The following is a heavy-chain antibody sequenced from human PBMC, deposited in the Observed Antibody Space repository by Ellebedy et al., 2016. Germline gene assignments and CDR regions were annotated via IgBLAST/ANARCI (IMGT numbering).Heavy chain of an antibody. CDR3: ARDPGSGSYYGGGEYFQH. CDR1: GFTFSIYW. Sequence: GESLKISCAASGFTFSIYWMSWVRQAPGKGLEWVSSISSSSSYIYYADSVKGRFTISRDNAKNSLYLQMNSLRAEDTAVYYCARDPGSGSYYGGGEYFQHWGQGTLVTVSS. J-gene: IGHJ1*01. V-gene: IGHV3-21*01. D-gene: IGHD1-26*01. CDR2: ISSSSSYI.